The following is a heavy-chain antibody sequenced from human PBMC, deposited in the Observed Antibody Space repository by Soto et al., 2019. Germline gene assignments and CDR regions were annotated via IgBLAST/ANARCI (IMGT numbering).Heavy chain of an antibody. CDR3: ARATVTRVDY. V-gene: IGHV4-30-2*01. Sequence: QLQLQESGSGLVKPSQTLSLTCAVSGGSISSGGYSWSWIRQPPWKGLEWIGYIYHSGSTYYNPSLKRRVTISVDRSKKQFTLKLSSVTAADTAVYYCARATVTRVDYWGQGTLVTVSS. CDR2: IYHSGST. CDR1: GGSISSGGYS. J-gene: IGHJ4*02. D-gene: IGHD4-17*01.